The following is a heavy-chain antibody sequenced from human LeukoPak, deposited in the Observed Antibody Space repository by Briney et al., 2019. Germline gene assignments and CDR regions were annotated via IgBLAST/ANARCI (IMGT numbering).Heavy chain of an antibody. CDR3: ATVRTGWDAFDI. CDR1: GGSISSSSYY. J-gene: IGHJ3*02. CDR2: IYYSGST. V-gene: IGHV4-39*01. Sequence: PSETLSLTCTVSGGSISSSSYYWGWIRQPPGKGLEWIGSIYYSGSTYYNPSLKSRVTISVDTSKNQFSLKLSSVTAADTAVYYCATVRTGWDAFDIWGQGTMVTVSS. D-gene: IGHD1-14*01.